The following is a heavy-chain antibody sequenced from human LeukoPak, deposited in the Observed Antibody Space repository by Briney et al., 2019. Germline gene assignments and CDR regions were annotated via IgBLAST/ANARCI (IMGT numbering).Heavy chain of an antibody. J-gene: IGHJ4*02. CDR1: GYTFTGYY. CDR2: INPNSGGT. V-gene: IGHV1-2*02. CDR3: TRDSDSFDY. Sequence: ASVKVSCKASGYTFTGYYMHWVRQAPGQGLEWMGWINPNSGGTHYAQKFQGRVTMTRDTSISTAYMELSGLTSDDTAVYFCTRDSDSFDYWGQGALGTVSS.